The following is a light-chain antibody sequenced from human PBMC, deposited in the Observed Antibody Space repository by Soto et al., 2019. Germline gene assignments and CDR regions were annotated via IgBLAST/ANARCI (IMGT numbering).Light chain of an antibody. Sequence: VMTQSPATLSVSPGERATLSCRASQSLRSSLAWYQQKPGQAPRLLIYGASTRATGIPARFSGSGSGTEFTLTISSLQSEDFAVYFCQQRSNWPITFGQGTRLEIK. CDR3: QQRSNWPIT. CDR2: GAS. CDR1: QSLRSS. J-gene: IGKJ5*01. V-gene: IGKV3-15*01.